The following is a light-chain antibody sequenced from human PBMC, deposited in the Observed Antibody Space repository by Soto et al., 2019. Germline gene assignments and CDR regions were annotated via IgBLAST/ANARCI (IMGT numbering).Light chain of an antibody. Sequence: DIQVTQSPPTLSASVGDRVTITCRASQTISTWMAWYQQKPGKAPQLLIYEASSLESGVPSRFSGSGSGTEFTLTIGGLQPDDFATYYCQHFNSYPIPFAHGTRLEI. CDR1: QTISTW. CDR2: EAS. J-gene: IGKJ5*01. V-gene: IGKV1-5*01. CDR3: QHFNSYPIP.